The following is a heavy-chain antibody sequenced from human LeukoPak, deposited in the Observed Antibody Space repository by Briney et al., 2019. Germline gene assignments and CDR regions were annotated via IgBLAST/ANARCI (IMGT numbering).Heavy chain of an antibody. J-gene: IGHJ3*02. CDR2: IIPVLGMT. Sequence: PVKVSCKPSRGTFSSFAIGWMRQTPGQGLEWVGRIIPVLGMTNYAQKFQGRVTISADKSTNTASMELSNLRSEDSAVYYCARELEVATIVESAFDIWGQGTLVTVSS. D-gene: IGHD5-24*01. CDR1: RGTFSSFA. V-gene: IGHV1-69*04. CDR3: ARELEVATIVESAFDI.